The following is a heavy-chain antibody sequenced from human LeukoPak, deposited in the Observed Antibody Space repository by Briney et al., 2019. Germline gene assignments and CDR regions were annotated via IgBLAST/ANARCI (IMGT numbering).Heavy chain of an antibody. CDR2: IWYDGSNK. V-gene: IGHV3-33*08. Sequence: LSLTCTVSGDSITAYYWNWVRQPPGKGLEWVAVIWYDGSNKDYADSVKGRFTISRDNSKNTLYLQMSGLRAEDTAVYYCATSAHIEVGTAPPPDYWGQGTLVTVTS. D-gene: IGHD2-21*02. CDR3: ATSAHIEVGTAPPPDY. J-gene: IGHJ4*02. CDR1: GDSITAYY.